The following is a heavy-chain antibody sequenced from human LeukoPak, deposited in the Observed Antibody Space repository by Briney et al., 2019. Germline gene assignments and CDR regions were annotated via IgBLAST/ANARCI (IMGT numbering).Heavy chain of an antibody. Sequence: PGGSLSLSCAASGFTFSNYAMSWVRQAPGKGLEWVSAISVSGGTTYYADSVKGRFTISRDKSKNTLNLQMNSLSAEDTAVYYCAKGGGIAAAGPLDYWGQGTLVTVSS. CDR3: AKGGGIAAAGPLDY. CDR1: GFTFSNYA. J-gene: IGHJ4*02. V-gene: IGHV3-23*01. D-gene: IGHD6-13*01. CDR2: ISVSGGTT.